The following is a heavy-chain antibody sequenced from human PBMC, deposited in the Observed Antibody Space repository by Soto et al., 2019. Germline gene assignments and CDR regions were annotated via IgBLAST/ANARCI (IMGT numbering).Heavy chain of an antibody. Sequence: QVQLVQSGAEVKKPGSSVKVSCKASGGTFSSYAISWVRQAPGQGLEWMGGIIPIFGTANYAQKFQGRVTITADESTSTAYMELSSLRSEDTAVYYCARDLYCSSTSCYLSYYYYYGMDGWGQGTTVTVSS. J-gene: IGHJ6*01. CDR3: ARDLYCSSTSCYLSYYYYYGMDG. V-gene: IGHV1-69*01. CDR2: IIPIFGTA. D-gene: IGHD2-2*01. CDR1: GGTFSSYA.